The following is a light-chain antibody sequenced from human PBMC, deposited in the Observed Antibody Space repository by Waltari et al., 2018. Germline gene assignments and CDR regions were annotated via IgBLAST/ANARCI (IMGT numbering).Light chain of an antibody. CDR3: SSYAGNNIVI. Sequence: QSVLTQPPPASGSPGQSVTISCPGTGSAVGGYNYVSWYQQHPGKAPKLIIFEINKRPSGVPDRFSGSKSGNTASLTVSGLQAEDEADYYCSSYAGNNIVIFGGGTKLTVL. J-gene: IGLJ2*01. CDR2: EIN. CDR1: GSAVGGYNY. V-gene: IGLV2-8*01.